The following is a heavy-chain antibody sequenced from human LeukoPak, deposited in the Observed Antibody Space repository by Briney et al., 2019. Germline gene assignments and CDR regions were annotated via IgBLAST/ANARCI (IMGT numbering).Heavy chain of an antibody. V-gene: IGHV5-51*01. CDR1: GYSFTNYW. Sequence: ESPKISCKDSGYSFTNYWIGWVRQMPGKGLEWMGIIHSADSNTKYSPSFQGQVTISADKSISTAYLQWSGLKASDTAMYYCAGARHGDYRWDYWGQGTLVTVSS. J-gene: IGHJ4*02. D-gene: IGHD4-17*01. CDR3: AGARHGDYRWDY. CDR2: IHSADSNT.